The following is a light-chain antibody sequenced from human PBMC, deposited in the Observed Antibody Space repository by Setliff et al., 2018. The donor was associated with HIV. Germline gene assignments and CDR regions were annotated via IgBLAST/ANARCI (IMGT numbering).Light chain of an antibody. CDR2: EVI. J-gene: IGLJ3*02. Sequence: QSALTQPASVSGSPGQSITISCTGTSSDIGASKYVSWYQQHPGRAPKLMIFEVINRPSGVSDRFSGSKSGNTASLTISGLQAEDEADYYCSSYKTGNTLVFGGGTKVTVL. CDR3: SSYKTGNTLV. CDR1: SSDIGASKY. V-gene: IGLV2-14*01.